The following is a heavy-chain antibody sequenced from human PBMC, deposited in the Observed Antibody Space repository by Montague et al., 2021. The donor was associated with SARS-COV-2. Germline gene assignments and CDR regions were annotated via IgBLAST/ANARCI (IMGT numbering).Heavy chain of an antibody. CDR2: ISSSGSTI. J-gene: IGHJ6*02. Sequence: SLRLSCAASGFTSSSYEMNWVRQAPGKGLEWVSYISSSGSTIYHADSVKGRFTISRDNAKNSLYLQMNSLRAEDTAVYYCARNYYDSSGYYYPFYYYGMDVWGQGTTVTVSS. V-gene: IGHV3-48*03. CDR1: GFTSSSYE. D-gene: IGHD3-22*01. CDR3: ARNYYDSSGYYYPFYYYGMDV.